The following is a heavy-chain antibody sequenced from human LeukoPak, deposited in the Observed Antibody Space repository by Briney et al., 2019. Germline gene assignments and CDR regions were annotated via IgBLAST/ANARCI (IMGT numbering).Heavy chain of an antibody. Sequence: GGSLRLSCAASGFTFSNYWMHWVRHAPGKGLVWVSRIKGDGSHTIYADPVKGRFTISRDNAKNTLYLQMKSLRAEDTAVYYCVRDWDHFDFDSWGLGTLVTVSS. J-gene: IGHJ5*01. CDR1: GFTFSNYW. V-gene: IGHV3-74*01. D-gene: IGHD3-9*01. CDR2: IKGDGSHT. CDR3: VRDWDHFDFDS.